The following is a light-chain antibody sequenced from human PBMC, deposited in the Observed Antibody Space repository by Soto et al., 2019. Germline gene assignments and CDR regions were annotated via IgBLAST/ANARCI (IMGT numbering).Light chain of an antibody. CDR2: DAS. CDR3: QQYNIWPQT. CDR1: QSVSSY. V-gene: IGKV3D-15*01. Sequence: EIVLTQSPATLSLSPGKRATLSCRASQSVSSYFAWNQQKPGQAPRLLIHDASSRATGIPARFSGSGSGTEFTLTISSLQSEDFAVYFCQQYNIWPQTFGQGTKVDIK. J-gene: IGKJ1*01.